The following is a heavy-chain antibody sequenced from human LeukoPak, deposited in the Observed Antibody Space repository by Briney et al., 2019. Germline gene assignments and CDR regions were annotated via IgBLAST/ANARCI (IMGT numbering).Heavy chain of an antibody. J-gene: IGHJ4*02. CDR1: GGSISSGGYY. V-gene: IGHV4-31*03. CDR2: IYYSGST. CDR3: AREGGPYRPLDY. Sequence: PSQTLSLTCTVSGGSISSGGYYWSWIRQHPGMGLEWIGYIYYSGSTYYNPSLKSRVTISVDTSKNQFSLKLSSVTAADTAVYYCAREGGPYRPLDYSGQGTLVTVAS.